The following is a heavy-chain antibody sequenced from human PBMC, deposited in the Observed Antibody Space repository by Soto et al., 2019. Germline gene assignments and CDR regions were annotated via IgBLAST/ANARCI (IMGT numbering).Heavy chain of an antibody. D-gene: IGHD6-13*01. CDR3: ATVGLIAAAGVGAFFDY. J-gene: IGHJ4*02. CDR1: GYTFTSYG. V-gene: IGHV1-18*01. CDR2: ISAYNGNT. Sequence: QVQLVQSGAEVKKPGASVKVSCKASGYTFTSYGISWVRQAPGQGLEWMGWISAYNGNTNYAQKLQGRVTMTTDTSTSTAYMELRGLRSDDTAVYYCATVGLIAAAGVGAFFDYWGQGTLVTVSS.